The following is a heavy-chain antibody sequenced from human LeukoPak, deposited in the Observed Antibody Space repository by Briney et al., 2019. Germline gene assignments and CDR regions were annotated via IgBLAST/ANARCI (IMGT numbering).Heavy chain of an antibody. V-gene: IGHV3-11*01. CDR1: GFTFSDYY. J-gene: IGHJ3*02. CDR2: ISSSGSTI. Sequence: GGSLRLSCAASGFTFSDYYMSGIRQAPGKGLEWVSYISSSGSTIYYADSVKGRFTISRDNAKNSLYLQMNSQRAEDTAVYYCARARYFDWLLRDDAFDIWGQGTMVTVSS. CDR3: ARARYFDWLLRDDAFDI. D-gene: IGHD3-9*01.